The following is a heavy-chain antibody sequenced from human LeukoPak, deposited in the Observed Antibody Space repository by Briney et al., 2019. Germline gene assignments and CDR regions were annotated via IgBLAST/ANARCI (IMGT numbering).Heavy chain of an antibody. V-gene: IGHV3-20*04. J-gene: IGHJ6*02. CDR3: AREGYCSSTSCSYGMDV. CDR1: GFTFDDYD. CDR2: INWYGGST. Sequence: GGSLRLSCAASGFTFDDYDMSWVRQAPGKGLHWFSGINWYGGSTGYVDSVKGRFTISRDNNKNYLYLQMNSLRAEDTAVYYCAREGYCSSTSCSYGMDVWGQGTTVTVSS. D-gene: IGHD2-2*01.